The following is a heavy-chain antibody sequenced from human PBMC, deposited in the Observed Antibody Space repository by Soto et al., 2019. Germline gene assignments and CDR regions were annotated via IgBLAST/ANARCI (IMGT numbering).Heavy chain of an antibody. V-gene: IGHV1-18*01. CDR2: ISAYNGNT. D-gene: IGHD3-9*01. Sequence: ASVKVSCKASGYTFSSYGISWVRQAPGQGLEWMGWISAYNGNTKYAQKLQGRVTMTTDTSTSTAYMELRSLRSDDTAVYYCARDPYYDILTGPNPDYYYYYGMDVWGQGTTVTVSS. J-gene: IGHJ6*02. CDR3: ARDPYYDILTGPNPDYYYYYGMDV. CDR1: GYTFSSYG.